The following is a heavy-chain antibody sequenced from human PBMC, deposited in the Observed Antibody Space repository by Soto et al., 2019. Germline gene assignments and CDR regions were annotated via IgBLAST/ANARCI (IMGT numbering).Heavy chain of an antibody. Sequence: ASVKVSCKASGYTFTGYYMHWVRQAPGQGLEWMGWINPNSGGTNYAQKFQGWVTMTRDTSISTAYMELSRLRSDDTAVYYCARGPLIGGYRYSSPPNYYYGMDVWGQGTTVTVSS. D-gene: IGHD6-13*01. V-gene: IGHV1-2*04. CDR3: ARGPLIGGYRYSSPPNYYYGMDV. J-gene: IGHJ6*02. CDR1: GYTFTGYY. CDR2: INPNSGGT.